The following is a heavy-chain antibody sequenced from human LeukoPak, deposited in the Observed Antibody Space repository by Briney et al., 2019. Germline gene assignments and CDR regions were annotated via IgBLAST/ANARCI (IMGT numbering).Heavy chain of an antibody. CDR2: ISPTNGAT. CDR1: GYTFTGNY. CDR3: ARGGATVVGTRADWFDA. V-gene: IGHV1-2*02. D-gene: IGHD6-13*01. Sequence: GASVKVSCTTSGYTFTGNYLTWLRQAPGQGYEWMGWISPTNGATNFAQKFHGRLTMTGDTYINTVYMELTGLTSDDTAVYFCARGGATVVGTRADWFDAWGQGTLVTVSS. J-gene: IGHJ5*02.